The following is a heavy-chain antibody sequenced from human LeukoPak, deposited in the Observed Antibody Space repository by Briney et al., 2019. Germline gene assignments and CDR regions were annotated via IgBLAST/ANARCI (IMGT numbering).Heavy chain of an antibody. CDR2: IKSKSAGGTT. Sequence: GESLRLSCAATGFTFSDAWMTWLRQAPGKGLEWVGRIKSKSAGGTTEYAAPVKGRFTISRDDSKDTLFLQMNSLKTEDTAMYYCTADVPTMVAQTDYWGQGTRVTVSS. J-gene: IGHJ4*02. CDR3: TADVPTMVAQTDY. CDR1: GFTFSDAW. D-gene: IGHD4/OR15-4a*01. V-gene: IGHV3-15*01.